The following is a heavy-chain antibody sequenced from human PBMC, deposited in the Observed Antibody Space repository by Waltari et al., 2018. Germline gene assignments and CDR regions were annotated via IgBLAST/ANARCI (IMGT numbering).Heavy chain of an antibody. CDR3: ARELYPPTSNPFDF. CDR2: IKQDESEK. J-gene: IGHJ4*02. D-gene: IGHD3-10*01. Sequence: EVQLVESGGGLVQPGGSLRLSCAASGFTFSSYWMSWVRQAPGRGLEWRAHIKQDESEKFYVDSGKGRFTIFRDNAKNLLYLQMDSLRGEDTAVYYCARELYPPTSNPFDFWGQGTRVTVSS. V-gene: IGHV3-7*01. CDR1: GFTFSSYW.